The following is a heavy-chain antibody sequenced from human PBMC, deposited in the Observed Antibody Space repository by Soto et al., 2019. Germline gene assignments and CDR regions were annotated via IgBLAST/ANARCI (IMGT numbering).Heavy chain of an antibody. V-gene: IGHV3-48*02. D-gene: IGHD4-4*01. J-gene: IGHJ4*02. Sequence: EVQLVESGGGLVQPGGSLRLSCAASEFTFSSYSMNWVRQAPGKGLEWVSYISSSSSTIYYADSVKGRFTISRDNAKNSLYLQMNSLRDEDTAVYYCAREADDYSTHFDYWGQGTLVTVSS. CDR3: AREADDYSTHFDY. CDR2: ISSSSSTI. CDR1: EFTFSSYS.